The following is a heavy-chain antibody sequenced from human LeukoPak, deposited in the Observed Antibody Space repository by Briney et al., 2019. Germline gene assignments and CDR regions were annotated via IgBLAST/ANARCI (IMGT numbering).Heavy chain of an antibody. CDR1: GFTVSSNY. J-gene: IGHJ6*02. CDR3: ARDLDYDILTGYSPETYYYYGMDV. V-gene: IGHV3-30-3*01. D-gene: IGHD3-9*01. CDR2: ISYDGSNK. Sequence: PGGSLRLSCAASGFTVSSNYMSWVRQAPGKGLEWVAVISYDGSNKYYADSVKGRFTISRDNSKNTLYLQMNSLRAEDTAVYYCARDLDYDILTGYSPETYYYYGMDVWGQGTTVTVSS.